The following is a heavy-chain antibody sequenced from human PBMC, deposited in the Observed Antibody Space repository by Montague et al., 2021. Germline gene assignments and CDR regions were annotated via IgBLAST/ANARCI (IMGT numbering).Heavy chain of an antibody. V-gene: IGHV4-39*07. CDR2: IYYSGNS. Sequence: SETLSPTCTVSGASITSNIYHWGWIRQSPGKGLEWIGSIYYSGNSFYQPSLKSRITMAVDTSKNQFSLKLSSVTAADTAIYYCARVFSSWYVGWFDPGAREPWSPSPQ. J-gene: IGHJ5*02. D-gene: IGHD6-13*01. CDR1: GASITSNIYH. CDR3: ARVFSSWYVGWFDP.